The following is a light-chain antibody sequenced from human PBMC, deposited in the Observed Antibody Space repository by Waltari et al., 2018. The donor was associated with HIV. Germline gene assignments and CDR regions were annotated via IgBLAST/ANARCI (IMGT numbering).Light chain of an antibody. V-gene: IGKV4-1*01. CDR3: QQYYSTPFT. CDR2: WAS. CDR1: QSVLYSSNNKNY. Sequence: DIVMTQSPDSLVVSLGERATIHCKSSQSVLYSSNNKNYLAWYQQKPGQPPKLLIYWASTRESGVPDRFSGSGSGTDFTLTISSLQAEDVAVYYCQQYYSTPFTFGGGTK. J-gene: IGKJ4*01.